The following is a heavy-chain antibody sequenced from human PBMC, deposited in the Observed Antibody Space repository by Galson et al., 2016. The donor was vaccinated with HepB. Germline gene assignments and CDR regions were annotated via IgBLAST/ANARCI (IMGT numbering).Heavy chain of an antibody. CDR1: GGSSSSFY. J-gene: IGHJ3*02. Sequence: SETLSLTCTVSGGSSSSFYWSWIRQPPGKRLEWIGHIFHTGRPTYTRSLKSRVTISVDTSKNQVSLKLSSVTAADTALYYCARQTSVLTGSGVDIWGQGTMVTVSS. CDR3: ARQTSVLTGSGVDI. CDR2: IFHTGRP. V-gene: IGHV4-59*08. D-gene: IGHD4-23*01.